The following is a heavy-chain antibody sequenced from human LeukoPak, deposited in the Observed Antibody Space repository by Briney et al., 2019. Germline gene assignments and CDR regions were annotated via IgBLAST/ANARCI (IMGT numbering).Heavy chain of an antibody. CDR1: GRSFSGYY. CDR3: ARGLHYYYYMDV. CDR2: INHSGST. V-gene: IGHV4-34*01. Sequence: PSETLSLTCAVYGRSFSGYYWSWIRQPPGKGLEWIGEINHSGSTNYNPSLKSRVTISVDTSKNQFSLKLSSVTAADTAVYYCARGLHYYYYMDVWGKGTTVTVSS. J-gene: IGHJ6*03.